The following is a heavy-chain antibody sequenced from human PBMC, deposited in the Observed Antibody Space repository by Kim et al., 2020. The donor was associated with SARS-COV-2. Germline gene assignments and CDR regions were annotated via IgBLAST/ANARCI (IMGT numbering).Heavy chain of an antibody. D-gene: IGHD3-3*01. Sequence: QKFLGRVTITADESTRTAYMGLSSLRSEDTAVYYCARDHYDPYYYYGMDVWGQGTTVTVSS. V-gene: IGHV1-69*01. CDR3: ARDHYDPYYYYGMDV. J-gene: IGHJ6*02.